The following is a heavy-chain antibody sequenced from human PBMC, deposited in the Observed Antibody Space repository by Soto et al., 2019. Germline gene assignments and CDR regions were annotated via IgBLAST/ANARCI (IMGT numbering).Heavy chain of an antibody. CDR1: GGSISSGGYY. CDR2: IYYSRST. Sequence: QVQLQESGPGLVKPSQTLSLTCTVSGGSISSGGYYWSWIRQHPGKGLEWIGYIYYSRSTYYNPSLKSRVTISVDTSKNQFSLKLSSVTAADTAVYYCARVITAGPREHNWFDPWGQGTLVTVSS. J-gene: IGHJ5*02. CDR3: ARVITAGPREHNWFDP. D-gene: IGHD5-18*01. V-gene: IGHV4-31*03.